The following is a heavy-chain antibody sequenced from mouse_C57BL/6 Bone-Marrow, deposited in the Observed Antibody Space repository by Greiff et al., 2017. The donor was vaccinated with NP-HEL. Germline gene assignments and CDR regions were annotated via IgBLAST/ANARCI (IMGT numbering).Heavy chain of an antibody. D-gene: IGHD2-3*01. CDR1: GFSLTSYG. CDR2: IWRGGST. CDR3: AKSYDGYYEAWFAY. J-gene: IGHJ3*01. Sequence: QVHVKQSGPGLVQPSQSLSITCTVSGFSLTSYGVHWVRQSPGKGLEWLGVIWRGGSTDYNAAFMSRLSITKDNSKSQVFFKMNSLQADDTAIYYCAKSYDGYYEAWFAYWGQGTLVTVSA. V-gene: IGHV2-5*01.